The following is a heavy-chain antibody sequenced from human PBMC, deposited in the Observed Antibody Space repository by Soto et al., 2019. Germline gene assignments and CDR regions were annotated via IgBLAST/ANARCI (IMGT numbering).Heavy chain of an antibody. J-gene: IGHJ4*02. CDR1: GGSISGSYYY. CDR2: VFYTGFT. V-gene: IGHV4-39*01. D-gene: IGHD1-20*01. Sequence: PSETLSLTCAVSGGSISGSYYYWAWLRQSPGKGPEWIGSVFYTGFTSYNPSLESRVSVSVDTSKSQLSLKLSAVTAADTAVYYCATSQKGYNWSYFDHWGQGALVTVSS. CDR3: ATSQKGYNWSYFDH.